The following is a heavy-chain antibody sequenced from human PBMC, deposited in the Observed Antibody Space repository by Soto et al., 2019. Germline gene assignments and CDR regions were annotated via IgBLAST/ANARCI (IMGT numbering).Heavy chain of an antibody. D-gene: IGHD4-17*01. CDR3: ARDSLVDYGDYHNYYYYGMDV. CDR1: GGSISSGGYS. CDR2: IYHSGST. V-gene: IGHV4-30-2*01. J-gene: IGHJ6*02. Sequence: SDTLSLTCAVSGGSISSGGYSWSWIRQPPGKGLEWIGYIYHSGSTYYNPSLKSRVTISVDTSKNQFSLKLSSVTAADTAVYYCARDSLVDYGDYHNYYYYGMDVWGQGTTVTVSS.